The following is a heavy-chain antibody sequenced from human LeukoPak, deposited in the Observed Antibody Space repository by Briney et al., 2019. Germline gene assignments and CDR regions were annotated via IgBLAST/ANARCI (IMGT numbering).Heavy chain of an antibody. CDR1: RFTFDEYG. Sequence: GGSLRLSCAASRFTFDEYGMSWVRETAGKGLEWGCGINWNGRSIGYADSVKGRFTVSRDHAKNSLYLQMNSLRAEDTAVYYCAELGITMIGGVWGKGTTVTISS. CDR2: INWNGRSI. J-gene: IGHJ6*04. V-gene: IGHV3-20*04. CDR3: AELGITMIGGV. D-gene: IGHD3-10*02.